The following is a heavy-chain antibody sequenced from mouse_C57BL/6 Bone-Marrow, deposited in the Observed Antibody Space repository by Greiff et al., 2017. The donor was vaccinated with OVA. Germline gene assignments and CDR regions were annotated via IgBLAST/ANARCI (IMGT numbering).Heavy chain of an antibody. Sequence: EVQLQQSGPELVKPGASVKISCKASGYTFTDYYMNWVKQSHGKSLKWIGDINPNNGGTSYNQKFKGKATLTVDKSSSTAYMELRSLTSEDSAVYYCASYYGNGYYFDYWGQGTTLTVFS. J-gene: IGHJ2*01. D-gene: IGHD2-1*01. CDR3: ASYYGNGYYFDY. CDR1: GYTFTDYY. V-gene: IGHV1-26*01. CDR2: INPNNGGT.